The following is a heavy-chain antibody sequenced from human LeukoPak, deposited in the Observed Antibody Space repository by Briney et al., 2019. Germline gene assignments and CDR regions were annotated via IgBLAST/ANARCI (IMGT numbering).Heavy chain of an antibody. V-gene: IGHV3-23*01. CDR1: GFPSTSYG. CDR2: IIGSGGRP. J-gene: IGHJ6*02. CDR3: AKDDIWFGELSTYYYYGMDV. Sequence: PGGPLRPSWAAPGFPSTSYGMRWVRPAPGEGREWVASIIGSGGRPYYADPVKGQFTNPRDNSKNTLYLQMNSLRAEDTAVYYCAKDDIWFGELSTYYYYGMDVWGQGTTVTVSS. D-gene: IGHD3-10*01.